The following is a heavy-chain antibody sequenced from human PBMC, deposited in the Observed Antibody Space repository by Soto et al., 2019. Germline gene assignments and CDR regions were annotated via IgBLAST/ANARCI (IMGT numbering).Heavy chain of an antibody. V-gene: IGHV3-15*01. CDR1: GFTFSNAW. D-gene: IGHD6-6*01. J-gene: IGHJ6*02. CDR2: IKSKTDGGIT. CDR3: TTESAYSGSARYYYGMDV. Sequence: GGSLRLSCAASGFTFSNAWMSWVRQAPGKGLEWVGRIKSKTDGGITDYAAPVKGRFTISRDYSKNTLYLQMNSLKTEDKAVYYCTTESAYSGSARYYYGMDVWGQGTTVTVSS.